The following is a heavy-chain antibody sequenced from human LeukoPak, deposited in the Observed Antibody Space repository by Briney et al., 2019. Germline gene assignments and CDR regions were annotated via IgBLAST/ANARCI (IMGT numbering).Heavy chain of an antibody. V-gene: IGHV3-30*03. D-gene: IGHD6-13*01. CDR3: ARAPFAEYSTSWYFDY. J-gene: IGHJ4*02. CDR1: GFTFSSYG. CDR2: ISYDGSNK. Sequence: GGSLRLSCAASGFTFSSYGMHWVRQAPGKGLEWVAVISYDGSNKYYADSVKGRFTISRDNSKNTLYLQMNSLRAEDTAVYYCARAPFAEYSTSWYFDYWGQGTLVTVSS.